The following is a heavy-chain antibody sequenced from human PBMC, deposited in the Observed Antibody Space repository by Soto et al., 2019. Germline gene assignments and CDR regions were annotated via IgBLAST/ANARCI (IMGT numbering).Heavy chain of an antibody. Sequence: QVQLVQSGAEVKKPGASVKVSCKASGYSFTSHGISWVRQAPGQGLEWMAWISASNGDTNYAQKFQGRVTVTTDTSTSTGYIELRSLRSEDTAVYYCARMVRGSNIDYYHYMDVWGKGTTVTVSS. CDR3: ARMVRGSNIDYYHYMDV. J-gene: IGHJ6*03. CDR1: GYSFTSHG. D-gene: IGHD3-10*01. CDR2: ISASNGDT. V-gene: IGHV1-18*01.